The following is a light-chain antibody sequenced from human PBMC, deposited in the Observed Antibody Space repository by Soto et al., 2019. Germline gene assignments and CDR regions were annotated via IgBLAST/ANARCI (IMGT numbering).Light chain of an antibody. J-gene: IGKJ4*01. CDR1: QSVSNNY. CDR3: QQYYATPLT. V-gene: IGKV3-20*01. CDR2: GAS. Sequence: EIVLTQSAGTLSLSPGERATLSCRASQSVSNNYLAWYQKKPGQAPRLLIYGASTRASDIPERFSGSGSGTDFSLTISSLQAEDVAVYYCQQYYATPLTFGGGTWVRIK.